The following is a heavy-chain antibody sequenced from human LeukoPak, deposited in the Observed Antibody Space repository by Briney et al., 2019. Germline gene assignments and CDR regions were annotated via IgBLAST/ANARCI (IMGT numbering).Heavy chain of an antibody. CDR3: ARGGAALRGNYAFDI. V-gene: IGHV4-39*07. Sequence: SETLSLTCTVSGGSISSSSYYWGWIRQPPGKGLEWIGSIYYSGSTYYNPSLKSRVTISVDTSKNQFSLKLSSVTAADTAVYYCARGGAALRGNYAFDIWGQGTMVTVSS. CDR1: GGSISSSSYY. D-gene: IGHD6-6*01. J-gene: IGHJ3*02. CDR2: IYYSGST.